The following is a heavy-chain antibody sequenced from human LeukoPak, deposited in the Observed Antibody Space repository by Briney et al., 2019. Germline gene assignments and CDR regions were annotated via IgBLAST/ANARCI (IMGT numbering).Heavy chain of an antibody. D-gene: IGHD3-22*01. CDR2: IWYDGSDK. J-gene: IGHJ4*02. CDR1: GFTFSDYG. Sequence: GRSLRLSCAASGFTFSDYGMHWVRQAPGKGLEWVAVIWYDGSDKYYADSVKGRFTISRDNSRNTLYLQMNSLRAEDTAVYYCVRELPPVVQYYFDYWGPGTLVTVSS. V-gene: IGHV3-33*01. CDR3: VRELPPVVQYYFDY.